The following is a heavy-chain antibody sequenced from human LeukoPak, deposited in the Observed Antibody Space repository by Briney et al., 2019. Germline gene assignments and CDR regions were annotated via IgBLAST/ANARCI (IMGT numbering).Heavy chain of an antibody. J-gene: IGHJ4*02. Sequence: AGGSLRLSCAASGFTFSNHGMNWVRQAPGKGLEWLSGISPRGGGTYYADSVKGRFTISRDDSKSTLSLQMNSLRVEDTAVYYCARDLAWGAFDYWGQGTLVSVSS. V-gene: IGHV3-23*01. D-gene: IGHD7-27*01. CDR1: GFTFSNHG. CDR2: ISPRGGGT. CDR3: ARDLAWGAFDY.